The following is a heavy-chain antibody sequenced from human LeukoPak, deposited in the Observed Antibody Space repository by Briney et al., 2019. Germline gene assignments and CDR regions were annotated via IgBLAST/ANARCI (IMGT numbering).Heavy chain of an antibody. CDR2: ISWNSGSI. V-gene: IGHV3-9*01. CDR1: GFTLVAYA. Sequence: SLRVSCAASGFTLVAYATHWVREAPGEGLEWVSGISWNSGSIGYADTVKVRFTISRDNAKYSLYLQMNSLRAEDTALYYCAKDGYSSSWYSKYNWFDPWGQGTLVTVSS. J-gene: IGHJ5*02. D-gene: IGHD6-13*01. CDR3: AKDGYSSSWYSKYNWFDP.